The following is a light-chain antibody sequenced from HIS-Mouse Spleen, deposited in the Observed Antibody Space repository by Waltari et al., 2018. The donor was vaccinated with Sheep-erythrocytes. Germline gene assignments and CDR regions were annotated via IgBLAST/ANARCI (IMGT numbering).Light chain of an antibody. Sequence: AIQMTQSPSSLSESVGDRVPITCRASQGIRNDLGWYQQKPGKAPKLLIYAASSLQSGVPSRFSGSGSGTDFTLTISSLQPEDFATYYCQQYDNLLTFGGGTKVEIK. J-gene: IGKJ4*01. CDR1: QGIRND. V-gene: IGKV1-6*01. CDR2: AAS. CDR3: QQYDNLLT.